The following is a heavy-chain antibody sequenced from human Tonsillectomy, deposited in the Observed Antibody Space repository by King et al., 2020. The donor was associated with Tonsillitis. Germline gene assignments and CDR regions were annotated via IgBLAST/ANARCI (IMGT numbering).Heavy chain of an antibody. Sequence: VQLVESGGGVVQPGRSLRLSCAASGFTFSSYGMHWVRQAPGKGLEWVAVISYDGSNKYYADSVKGRFTISRDNSKNTLYLQMNSLRAEDTAVYYCAKWGKRGSPLVVVTATAPLDYWGQGTLVTVSS. CDR1: GFTFSSYG. CDR2: ISYDGSNK. D-gene: IGHD2-21*02. J-gene: IGHJ4*02. V-gene: IGHV3-30*18. CDR3: AKWGKRGSPLVVVTATAPLDY.